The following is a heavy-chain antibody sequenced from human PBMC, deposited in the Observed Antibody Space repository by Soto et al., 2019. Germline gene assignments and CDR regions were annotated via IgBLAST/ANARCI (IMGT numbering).Heavy chain of an antibody. V-gene: IGHV4-30-2*01. CDR3: ARVGSTVTTPFDY. J-gene: IGHJ4*02. CDR2: IYHSGST. CDR1: GGSISSGGYS. Sequence: SETLSLTCAVSGGSISSGGYSWSWIRQPPGKGLEWIGYIYHSGSTYYNPSLKSRVTISVDRSKNQFSLKLSSVTAADTAVYYCARVGSTVTTPFDYWGQGTLVTVSS. D-gene: IGHD4-17*01.